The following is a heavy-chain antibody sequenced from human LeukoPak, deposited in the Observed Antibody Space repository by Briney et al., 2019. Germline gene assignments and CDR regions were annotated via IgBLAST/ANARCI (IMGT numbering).Heavy chain of an antibody. CDR3: ATLSRYSSSWTAA. D-gene: IGHD6-13*01. V-gene: IGHV3-21*01. Sequence: GGSLRLSCAASGFTLCGYSVNWVRQAPGKGLEWVSSISSSSSYIYYADSVKGRFTISRDNAKNSLYLQTNSLRAEDTAVYYGATLSRYSSSWTAAWGQGTLVTVSS. CDR2: ISSSSSYI. J-gene: IGHJ5*02. CDR1: GFTLCGYS.